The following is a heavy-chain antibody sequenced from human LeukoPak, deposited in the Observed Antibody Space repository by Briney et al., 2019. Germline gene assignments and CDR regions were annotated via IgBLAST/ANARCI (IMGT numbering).Heavy chain of an antibody. CDR3: ASRKDTPHLPDY. D-gene: IGHD5-18*01. CDR1: GFTFSSYA. Sequence: GRSLRLSCAASGFTFSSYAMHWVRQAPGKGLEWVAVISHDGSNKYYADSVKGRFTISRDNSKNTLYLQMNSLRAEDTAVYYCASRKDTPHLPDYWGQGTLVTVSS. CDR2: ISHDGSNK. J-gene: IGHJ4*02. V-gene: IGHV3-30-3*01.